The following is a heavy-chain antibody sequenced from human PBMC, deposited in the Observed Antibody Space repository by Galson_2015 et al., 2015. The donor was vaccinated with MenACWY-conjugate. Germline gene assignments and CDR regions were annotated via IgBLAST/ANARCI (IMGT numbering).Heavy chain of an antibody. Sequence: SLRLSCAASGFTFSDYYMSWIRQAPGKGLEWVSYISSSSSYTNYADSVKGRFTISRDNAKNSLYLQMNSLRAEDTAVYYCAREGAYADFDYWGQGTPVTVSS. V-gene: IGHV3-11*06. CDR2: ISSSSSYT. CDR3: AREGAYADFDY. D-gene: IGHD3-16*01. CDR1: GFTFSDYY. J-gene: IGHJ4*02.